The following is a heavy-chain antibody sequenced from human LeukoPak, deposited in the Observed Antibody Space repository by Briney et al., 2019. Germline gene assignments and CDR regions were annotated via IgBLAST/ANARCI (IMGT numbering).Heavy chain of an antibody. CDR2: IYYSGST. CDR3: ARSTVAPACMDV. J-gene: IGHJ6*02. CDR1: GGSISSGGYY. D-gene: IGHD4-23*01. Sequence: SETLSLTCIVSGGSISSGGYYWSWIRQHPGKGLEWIGYIYYSGSTYYNPSLKSRVTISVDTSKNQFSLKLSSVTAADTAVYYCARSTVAPACMDVWGQGTTVTVSS. V-gene: IGHV4-31*03.